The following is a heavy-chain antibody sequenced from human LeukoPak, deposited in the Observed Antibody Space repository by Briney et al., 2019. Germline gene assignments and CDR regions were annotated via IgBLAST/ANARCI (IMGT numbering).Heavy chain of an antibody. CDR2: INPNSGGT. Sequence: ASVKVSCKASGYTFTGYYMHWVRQAPGQGLEWMGWINPNSGGTNYAQKFQGRVTMTRDTSISTAYMELSRLRSDDTAVYYSALLGIAAAGTRSWFDPWGQGTLVTVSS. V-gene: IGHV1-2*02. CDR3: ALLGIAAAGTRSWFDP. CDR1: GYTFTGYY. J-gene: IGHJ5*02. D-gene: IGHD6-13*01.